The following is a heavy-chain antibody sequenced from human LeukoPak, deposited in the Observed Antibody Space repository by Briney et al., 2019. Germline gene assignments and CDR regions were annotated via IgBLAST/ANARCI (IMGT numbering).Heavy chain of an antibody. D-gene: IGHD3-22*01. CDR1: GYTFTSNY. CDR3: ARGSSGYYLGRVGY. V-gene: IGHV1-46*01. J-gene: IGHJ4*02. CDR2: IYPRDGST. Sequence: ASVKVSCKASGYTFTSNYIHWVRQAPGQGLEWMGMIYPRDGSTSYAQKFQGRVTMTRNTSISTAYMELSSLRSEDTAVYYCARGSSGYYLGRVGYWGQGTLVTVSS.